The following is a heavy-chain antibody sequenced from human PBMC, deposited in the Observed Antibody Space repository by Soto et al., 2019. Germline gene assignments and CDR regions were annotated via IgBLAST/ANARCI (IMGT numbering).Heavy chain of an antibody. Sequence: GGSLRLSCVGSGFTVSKYGMHWVRQAPGRGLEWVAVISPDGGNKYYGGSVKGRFAVSRDNSKGSLSLQMNSLRVEDTATYYCARVLDRMIFRYYYYGMHVWGQGTTVTLSS. CDR3: ARVLDRMIFRYYYYGMHV. D-gene: IGHD3-22*01. V-gene: IGHV3-30*03. J-gene: IGHJ6*02. CDR1: GFTVSKYG. CDR2: ISPDGGNK.